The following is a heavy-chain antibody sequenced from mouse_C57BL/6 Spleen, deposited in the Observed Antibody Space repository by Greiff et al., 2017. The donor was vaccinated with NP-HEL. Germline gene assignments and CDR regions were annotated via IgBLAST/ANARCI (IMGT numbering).Heavy chain of an antibody. D-gene: IGHD2-1*01. Sequence: QVQLQQPGAELVKPGASVKMSCKASGYTFTSYWITWVKQRPGQGLEWIGDIYPGSGSTNYNEKFKSKATLTVDTSSSTAYMQLSSLTSEDSAVYYCARDYGNYRYAMDYWGQGTSVTVSS. J-gene: IGHJ4*01. CDR3: ARDYGNYRYAMDY. CDR1: GYTFTSYW. CDR2: IYPGSGST. V-gene: IGHV1-55*01.